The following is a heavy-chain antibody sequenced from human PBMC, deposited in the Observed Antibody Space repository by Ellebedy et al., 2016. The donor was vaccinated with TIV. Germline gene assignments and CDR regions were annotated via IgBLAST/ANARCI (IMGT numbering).Heavy chain of an antibody. CDR3: AKARNPGDGYWVFDN. CDR1: GFTFSPYA. V-gene: IGHV3-23*01. CDR2: IVGSGA. D-gene: IGHD5-18*01. Sequence: GESLKISCAASGFTFSPYAMAWVRQAPGKGLEWVSGIVGSGAQKYADSVKGRFTISRDNSKRTVDLQMNSLRAEDTAVYFCAKARNPGDGYWVFDNWGQGTLVSVSS. J-gene: IGHJ4*02.